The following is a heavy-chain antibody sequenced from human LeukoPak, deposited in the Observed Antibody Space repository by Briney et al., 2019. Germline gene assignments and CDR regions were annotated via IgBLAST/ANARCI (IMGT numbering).Heavy chain of an antibody. CDR2: INHSGST. CDR1: GGSFSGYY. D-gene: IGHD2-15*01. Sequence: SETLSLTFAVYGGSFSGYYWSWIRPPPGKGLEWIGEINHSGSTNYNPSLKSRVTISVDTSKNQFSLKLSSVTAADTAVYYCARGGDCSGGSCYNFDYWGQGTLVTVSS. CDR3: ARGGDCSGGSCYNFDY. V-gene: IGHV4-34*01. J-gene: IGHJ4*02.